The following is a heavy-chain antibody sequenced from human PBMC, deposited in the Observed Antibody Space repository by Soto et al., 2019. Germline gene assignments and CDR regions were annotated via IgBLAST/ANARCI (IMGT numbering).Heavy chain of an antibody. J-gene: IGHJ4*02. CDR3: AREPATAKPEGVDF. CDR1: GYSFTSYW. Sequence: PGESLKISCKGSGYSFTSYWIGWVRQMPGKGLEWMGIIYPGDSDIKYSPSFQGQVTISADKSISTAYLQWSRLRSGDTAVYYCAREPATAKPEGVDFWGQGTLVTVSS. CDR2: IYPGDSDI. V-gene: IGHV5-51*01. D-gene: IGHD1-1*01.